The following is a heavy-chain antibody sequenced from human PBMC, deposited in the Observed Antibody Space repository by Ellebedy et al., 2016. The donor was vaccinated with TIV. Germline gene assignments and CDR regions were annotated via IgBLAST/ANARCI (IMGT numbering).Heavy chain of an antibody. CDR1: GDSTYSSNFY. CDR3: ATDRDRRWFYF. V-gene: IGHV4-39*07. J-gene: IGHJ5*01. CDR2: VSSSGST. Sequence: SETLSLXXSVSGDSTYSSNFYWGWVRQPPGKGLEWIGSVSSSGSTYYNPSLKSRVTMSVDTSQFSLKLTSVTAADTAVYCCATDRDRRWFYFWGQGTLVTVSS.